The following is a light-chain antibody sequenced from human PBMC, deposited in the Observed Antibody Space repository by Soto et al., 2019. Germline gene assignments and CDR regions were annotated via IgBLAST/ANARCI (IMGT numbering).Light chain of an antibody. CDR1: QSVSNN. CDR3: QQYHYWWT. CDR2: GAS. Sequence: EIVMTQSPATLSVSLWEKATLSCRASQSVSNNLAWFQQKPGQVPRLLIYGASNRATGVSARFSGSGSGTEFTLTISSLQSEDFAVYYCQQYHYWWTFGQGTKVDIK. J-gene: IGKJ1*01. V-gene: IGKV3-15*01.